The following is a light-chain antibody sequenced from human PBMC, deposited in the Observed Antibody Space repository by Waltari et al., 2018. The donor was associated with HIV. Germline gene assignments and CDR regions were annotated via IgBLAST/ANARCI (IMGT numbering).Light chain of an antibody. CDR1: QSLLHSNGNNY. CDR3: QQYYTTPHT. V-gene: IGKV2-28*01. CDR2: LGS. Sequence: DIVMTQSPLSLPVTPGEPASISCRSSQSLLHSNGNNYLDWYLQKPGQSPQLLIYLGSNRASGVPSRFSGSGSGTDYILAISSLQPEDFATYYCQQYYTTPHTFGQGTKLEIK. J-gene: IGKJ2*01.